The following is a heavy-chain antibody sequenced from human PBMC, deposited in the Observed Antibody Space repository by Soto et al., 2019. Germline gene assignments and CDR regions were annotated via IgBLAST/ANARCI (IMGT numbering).Heavy chain of an antibody. CDR3: ARGSEHYDFWSGYDY. V-gene: IGHV1-18*01. Sequence: GASVKVSCKASGYTFTSYGINWVRQAPGQGLEWMGWINAYNGNTNYAQKLQGRVTMTTDTSTSTAYMELKSLRSDDTAVYYCARGSEHYDFWSGYDYWGQGTLVTVSS. J-gene: IGHJ4*02. D-gene: IGHD3-3*01. CDR1: GYTFTSYG. CDR2: INAYNGNT.